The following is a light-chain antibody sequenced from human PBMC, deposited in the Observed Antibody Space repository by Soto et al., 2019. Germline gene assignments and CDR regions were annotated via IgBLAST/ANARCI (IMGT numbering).Light chain of an antibody. CDR3: XXXYSYPLT. Sequence: AIRMTQSPSSFSASTGDRVTITCRASQGISSYLAWYQQKPGKAPKLLIYAASTLQSGVPSRFSGSGSGTDFTLTISCLQSXXXATXXXXXXYSYPLTFGGGTKVEIK. CDR1: QGISSY. V-gene: IGKV1-8*01. CDR2: AAS. J-gene: IGKJ4*01.